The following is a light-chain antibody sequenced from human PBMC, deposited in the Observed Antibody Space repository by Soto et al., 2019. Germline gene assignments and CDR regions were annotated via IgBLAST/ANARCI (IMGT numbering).Light chain of an antibody. V-gene: IGKV3-20*01. CDR2: AAS. Sequence: EVVLAQSPGTLSLSPGERATLSCRASQSVSSSQLTWFQQKPGQAPRLLIYAASRRAAGIPDRFSGSGSGTDFTLIISRLEPEDFAVYYCQQYGSVPHTFDGGTKVEIK. J-gene: IGKJ4*01. CDR1: QSVSSSQ. CDR3: QQYGSVPHT.